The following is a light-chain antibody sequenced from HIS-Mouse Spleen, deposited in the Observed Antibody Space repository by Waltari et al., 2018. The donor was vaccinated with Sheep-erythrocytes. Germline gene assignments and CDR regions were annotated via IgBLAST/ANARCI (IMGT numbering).Light chain of an antibody. CDR3: CSYAGSYNHV. V-gene: IGLV2-11*01. CDR2: DVR. CDR1: SRHVGGNNY. J-gene: IGLJ1*01. Sequence: QSALTQPRSVSGSPGQSVTISCPGTSRHVGGNNYVSWYQQHPGKAPNLMIYDVRKRPSGVPVRFSGSKSGNTASLTISGLQAEDEADYYCCSYAGSYNHVFATGTKVTVL.